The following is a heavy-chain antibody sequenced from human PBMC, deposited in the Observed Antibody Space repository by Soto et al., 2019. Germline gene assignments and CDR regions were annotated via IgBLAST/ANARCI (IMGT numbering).Heavy chain of an antibody. J-gene: IGHJ4*02. D-gene: IGHD1-1*01. V-gene: IGHV4-34*01. CDR2: INPTGGT. Sequence: SETLSLTCAVYGGSFSGDYWSWVRQSPGKGLEWIGEINPTGGTNYNPSLKSRVTISVDTSKDQFSLQLSSVTAADTAVYYCARTRATPASRNLDFWGQGTLVTVSS. CDR3: ARTRATPASRNLDF. CDR1: GGSFSGDY.